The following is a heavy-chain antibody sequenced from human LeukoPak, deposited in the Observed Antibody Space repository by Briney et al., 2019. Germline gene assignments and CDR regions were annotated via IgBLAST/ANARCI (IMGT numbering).Heavy chain of an antibody. D-gene: IGHD2-2*01. J-gene: IGHJ5*02. CDR3: AREVVPAAFLSLRNWFDP. CDR2: INPSGGST. Sequence: ASVKVSCKASGYTFTSYYMHWVRQAPGQGLEWMGIINPSGGSTSYAQKFQGRVTMTRDMSTSTVYMELSSLRSEDTAVYYCAREVVPAAFLSLRNWFDPWGQGTLVTVSS. CDR1: GYTFTSYY. V-gene: IGHV1-46*01.